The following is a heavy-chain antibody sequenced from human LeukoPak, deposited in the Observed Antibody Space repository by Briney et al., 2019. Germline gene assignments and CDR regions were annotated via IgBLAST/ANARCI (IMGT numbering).Heavy chain of an antibody. J-gene: IGHJ4*02. CDR1: GFTFSSYS. CDR3: AKDRFAIGYDFWSGYYFDY. Sequence: PGGSLRLSCAASGFTFSSYSMNWVRQAPGKGLEWVSSISSSSSYIYYADSVKGRFTISRDNAKNSLYLQMNSLRAEDTAVYYCAKDRFAIGYDFWSGYYFDYWGQGTLVTVSS. D-gene: IGHD3-3*01. V-gene: IGHV3-21*04. CDR2: ISSSSSYI.